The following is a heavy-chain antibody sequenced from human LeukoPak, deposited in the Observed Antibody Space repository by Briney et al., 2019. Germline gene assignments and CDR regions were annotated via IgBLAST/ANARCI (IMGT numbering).Heavy chain of an antibody. CDR2: INPNSGGT. D-gene: IGHD4-17*01. CDR3: ARGSDYGDYWFDP. V-gene: IGHV1-2*02. CDR1: GYTFTGYY. Sequence: ASVKVSCKASGYTFTGYYMHWVRQAPGQGLEWMGWINPNSGGTNYAQKFQGRVTMTRDTSISTAYMDLSSLRSDDTAVHYCARGSDYGDYWFDPWGQGTLVTVSS. J-gene: IGHJ5*02.